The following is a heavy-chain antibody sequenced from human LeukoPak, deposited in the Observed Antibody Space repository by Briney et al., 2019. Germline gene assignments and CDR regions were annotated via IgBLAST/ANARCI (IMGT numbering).Heavy chain of an antibody. CDR1: GGSFSGYY. V-gene: IGHV4-34*01. J-gene: IGHJ3*02. CDR2: INHSGST. Sequence: PSETLSLTCAAYGGSFSGYYWSWIRQPPGKGLEWIGEINHSGSTNYNPSLKSRVTISVDTSKNQFSPKLSSVAAADTAVYYCARSVPRTRVCSGGSCYSLSAFDIWGQGTMVTVSS. D-gene: IGHD2-15*01. CDR3: ARSVPRTRVCSGGSCYSLSAFDI.